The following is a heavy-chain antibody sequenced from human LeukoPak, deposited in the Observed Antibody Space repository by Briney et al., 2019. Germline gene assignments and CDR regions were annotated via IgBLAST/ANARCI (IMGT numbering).Heavy chain of an antibody. D-gene: IGHD2-21*02. CDR3: ARGRPSYCGGDCYLT. V-gene: IGHV3-23*01. J-gene: IGHJ4*02. CDR2: ISGSGGST. CDR1: GFTFSSYA. Sequence: GGSLRLSCAASGFTFSSYAMSWVRQAPGKGLEWVSAISGSGGSTYYADSVKGRFTISRDNSKNTLYLQMNSLRAEDTAVYYCARGRPSYCGGDCYLTWGQGTLVTVSS.